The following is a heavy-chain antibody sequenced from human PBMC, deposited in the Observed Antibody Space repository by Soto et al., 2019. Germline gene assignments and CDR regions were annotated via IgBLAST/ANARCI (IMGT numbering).Heavy chain of an antibody. J-gene: IGHJ4*02. CDR1: GYTFSDYY. V-gene: IGHV1-2*02. CDR3: AKCRSQWLSSLHS. Sequence: QEQLVQSGAEVKRPGDSVKVSCTASGYTFSDYYILWVRQAPGQGLEWLAWIKPSSGGTNYEEKFQDRVTVTSDTAISTTFLELSSLRSDDTAVYYCAKCRSQWLSSLHSWCQGTLITVSS. CDR2: IKPSSGGT. D-gene: IGHD6-19*01.